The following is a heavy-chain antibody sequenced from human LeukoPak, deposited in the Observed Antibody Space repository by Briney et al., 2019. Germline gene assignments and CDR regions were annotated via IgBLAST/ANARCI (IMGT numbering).Heavy chain of an antibody. D-gene: IGHD3-16*01. J-gene: IGHJ4*02. CDR1: GYSISSGYY. Sequence: SETLSLTCTVSGYSISSGYYWGWRRQPAGEGVEGIGSIYHSGSTYYNPSLKSRVTISVDTSKNPFSLKLSSVTAADTAVYYCAREGGNGPTGENYFDYWGQGTLVTVSS. CDR3: AREGGNGPTGENYFDY. V-gene: IGHV4-38-2*02. CDR2: IYHSGST.